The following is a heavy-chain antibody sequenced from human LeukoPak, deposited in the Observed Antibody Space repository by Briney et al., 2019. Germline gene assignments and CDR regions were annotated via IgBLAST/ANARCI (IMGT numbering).Heavy chain of an antibody. CDR2: ISSSRSTI. Sequence: GGSLRLSCAASGFTFSSYSMNWVRQAPGKGLEWVSYISSSRSTIYYADSVKGRFTISRDNAKNSLYPQMNSLRAEDTAVYYCARDIAVAGKVEYYFDYWGQGTLVTVSS. D-gene: IGHD6-19*01. V-gene: IGHV3-48*01. J-gene: IGHJ4*02. CDR1: GFTFSSYS. CDR3: ARDIAVAGKVEYYFDY.